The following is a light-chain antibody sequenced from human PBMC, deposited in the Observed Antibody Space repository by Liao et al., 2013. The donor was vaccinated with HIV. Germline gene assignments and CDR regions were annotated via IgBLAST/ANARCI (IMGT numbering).Light chain of an antibody. CDR2: QDT. V-gene: IGLV3-1*01. J-gene: IGLJ1*01. CDR3: QAWDSSRGV. Sequence: SYDLTQPPSVSVSPGQTASITCSGDKLGDKYACWYQHKPGQSPVLVIYQDTKRPSGIPERFSGSNSGNTASLTISGTQAMDEADYYCQAWDSSRGVFGTGTKVTVL. CDR1: KLGDKY.